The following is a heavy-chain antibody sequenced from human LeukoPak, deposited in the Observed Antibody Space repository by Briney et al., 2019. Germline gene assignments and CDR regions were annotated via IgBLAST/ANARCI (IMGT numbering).Heavy chain of an antibody. Sequence: GGSLRLSCAASGFTFSSYWMHWVRQAPGKGLVWVSRINSDGSSTSYADSVKGRFTISRDNAKNTLYLQMNSLRAEDTAVYYCARGDCSSTSCYAFDYWGQGTLVTASS. D-gene: IGHD2-2*01. CDR1: GFTFSSYW. V-gene: IGHV3-74*01. CDR3: ARGDCSSTSCYAFDY. J-gene: IGHJ4*02. CDR2: INSDGSST.